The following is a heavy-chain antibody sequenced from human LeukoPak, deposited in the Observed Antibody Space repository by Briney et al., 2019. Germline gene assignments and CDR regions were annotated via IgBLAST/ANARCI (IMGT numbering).Heavy chain of an antibody. CDR2: IYYSGST. Sequence: SETLSLTCTVSGGSISSSSHYWGWIRQPPGKGLEWIGSIYYSGSTYYNPSLKSRVTISVDTSKNQFSLKLSSVTAADTAVYYCARAYGDYVGFLGYWGQGTLVTVSS. CDR3: ARAYGDYVGFLGY. CDR1: GGSISSSSHY. V-gene: IGHV4-39*07. D-gene: IGHD4-17*01. J-gene: IGHJ4*02.